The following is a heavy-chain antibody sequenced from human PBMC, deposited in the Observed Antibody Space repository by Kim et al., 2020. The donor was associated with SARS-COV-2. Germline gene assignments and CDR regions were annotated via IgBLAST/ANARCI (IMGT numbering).Heavy chain of an antibody. CDR3: ARAPAHYDFWSGYLYYYYMDV. CDR2: ISSSSSYI. Sequence: GGSLRLSCAASGFTFSSYSMNWVRQAPGKGLEWVSSISSSSSYIYYADSVKGRFTISRDNAKNSLYLQMNSLRAEDTAVYYCARAPAHYDFWSGYLYYYYMDVWGKGTTVTVSS. J-gene: IGHJ6*03. D-gene: IGHD3-3*01. V-gene: IGHV3-21*01. CDR1: GFTFSSYS.